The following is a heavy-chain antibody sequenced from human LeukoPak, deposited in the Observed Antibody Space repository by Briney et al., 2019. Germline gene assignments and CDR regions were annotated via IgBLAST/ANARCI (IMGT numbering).Heavy chain of an antibody. CDR1: GFSGYA. J-gene: IGHJ4*02. D-gene: IGHD2-15*01. Sequence: GSLRLSCAASGFSGYAMSWVRQAPGRGLEWVSVISGSGGTTHYSDSVRGRFIVSRDKSKNTVYLQMNSLRAEDTALYFCVKEPSTSPYCSCGSCYFEYWGRGTLVTVSS. CDR2: ISGSGGTT. V-gene: IGHV3-23*01. CDR3: VKEPSTSPYCSCGSCYFEY.